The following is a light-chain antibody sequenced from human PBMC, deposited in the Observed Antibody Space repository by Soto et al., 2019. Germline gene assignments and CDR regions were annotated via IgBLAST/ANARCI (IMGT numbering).Light chain of an antibody. J-gene: IGKJ1*01. V-gene: IGKV3-20*01. Sequence: EIVLTQSPGTLSLSPGERATLSCRASQSVGSNYLAWFQQKPGQPPRLLIHATSTRATGIPDRFSGSGSGTDFTLSISRLEPADCAVYYCQQYDSSLPWTFGQGTTVEIK. CDR2: ATS. CDR1: QSVGSNY. CDR3: QQYDSSLPWT.